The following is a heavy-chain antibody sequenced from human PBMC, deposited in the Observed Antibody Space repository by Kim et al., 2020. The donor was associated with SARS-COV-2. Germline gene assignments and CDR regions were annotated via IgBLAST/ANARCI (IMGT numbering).Heavy chain of an antibody. CDR1: GFTFSRYW. Sequence: GGSLRLSCAASGFTFSRYWMHWVRQAPGKGLVWVSRINSDGSSTRYAESVKGRFTISRDNAKNTLYLQMNSLRAEDTAVYYCASVYYYDSTGYYPWGQGTLVTVSS. J-gene: IGHJ5*02. CDR3: ASVYYYDSTGYYP. CDR2: INSDGSST. D-gene: IGHD3-22*01. V-gene: IGHV3-74*01.